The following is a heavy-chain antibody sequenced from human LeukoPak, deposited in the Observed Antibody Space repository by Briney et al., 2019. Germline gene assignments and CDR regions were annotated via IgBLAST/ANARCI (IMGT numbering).Heavy chain of an antibody. D-gene: IGHD3-22*01. CDR2: IIPILGIA. V-gene: IGHV1-69*02. CDR1: GGTFSSYT. CDR3: ALTTYYDSSGYYPYYFDY. Sequence: SVKVSCKASGGTFSSYTISWVRQAPGQGLEWMGRIIPILGIANYAQKFQGRVTITADKPTSTAYMELSSLRSEDTAVYYCALTTYYDSSGYYPYYFDYWGQGTLVTVSS. J-gene: IGHJ4*02.